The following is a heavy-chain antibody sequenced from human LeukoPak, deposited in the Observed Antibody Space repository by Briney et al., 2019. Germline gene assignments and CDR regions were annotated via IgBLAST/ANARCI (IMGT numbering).Heavy chain of an antibody. CDR2: INPNSGGT. J-gene: IGHJ6*02. CDR3: ARGGHRNGYTVLCGMDV. CDR1: VYTFTGYY. D-gene: IGHD5-18*01. Sequence: ASVKLSCNSSVYTFTGYYMHWVRQAPGQGHELMGLINPNSGGTTYAQHFQGRCTMTRDTSISTAYMLLSRLRSDDTAVYYCARGGHRNGYTVLCGMDVWGQGTTVTVSS. V-gene: IGHV1-2*02.